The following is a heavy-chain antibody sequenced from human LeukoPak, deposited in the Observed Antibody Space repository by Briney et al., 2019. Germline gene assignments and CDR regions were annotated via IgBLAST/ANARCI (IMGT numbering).Heavy chain of an antibody. CDR3: ARGSGSYYNAAPFDY. CDR1: GGSISSYY. Sequence: PSETLSLTCTVSGGSISSYYWSWIRQPAGKGLEWIGRIYTSGSTNYNPSLKSRVTMSVDTSKNQFSLKLSSVTATDTAVYYCARGSGSYYNAAPFDYWGQGTLVTVSS. CDR2: IYTSGST. D-gene: IGHD3-10*01. J-gene: IGHJ4*02. V-gene: IGHV4-4*07.